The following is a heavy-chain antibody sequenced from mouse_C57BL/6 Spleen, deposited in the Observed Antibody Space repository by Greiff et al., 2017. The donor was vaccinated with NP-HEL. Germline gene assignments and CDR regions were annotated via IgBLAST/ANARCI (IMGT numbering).Heavy chain of an antibody. D-gene: IGHD1-1*01. CDR1: GFTFTDYY. CDR2: IRNKANGYTT. Sequence: EVHLVESGGGLVQPGGSLSLSCAASGFTFTDYYMSWVRQPPGKALEWLGFIRNKANGYTTEYSASVKGRFTISRDNSHSILYLQMNALRADDSATYYCARYIHYYGSSYAMDYWGQGTSVTVSS. CDR3: ARYIHYYGSSYAMDY. J-gene: IGHJ4*01. V-gene: IGHV7-3*01.